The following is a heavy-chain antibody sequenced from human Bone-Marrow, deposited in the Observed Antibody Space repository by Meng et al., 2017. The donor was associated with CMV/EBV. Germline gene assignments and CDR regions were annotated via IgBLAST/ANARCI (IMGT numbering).Heavy chain of an antibody. J-gene: IGHJ6*02. Sequence: ETLSLTCAASGFTFSRYSMNWVRQAPGKGLEWVSSISSSSSYTYYADSMKGRFTIFRDNAKNSLYLQMNSLRAEDTAVYYCARDGSLRFLEWLFYDYYYGMDVWGQGTTVTVAS. CDR1: GFTFSRYS. CDR2: ISSSSSYT. CDR3: ARDGSLRFLEWLFYDYYYGMDV. D-gene: IGHD3-3*01. V-gene: IGHV3-21*01.